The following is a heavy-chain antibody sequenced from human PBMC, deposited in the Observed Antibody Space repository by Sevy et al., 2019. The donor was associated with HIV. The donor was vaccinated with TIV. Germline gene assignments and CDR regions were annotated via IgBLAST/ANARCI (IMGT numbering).Heavy chain of an antibody. V-gene: IGHV1-18*01. CDR1: GYTFTNYG. CDR2: ISAYNGNT. J-gene: IGHJ3*02. Sequence: ASVKVSCKASGYTFTNYGISWVRQAPGQGLEWMGWISAYNGNTNYAQKLQGRVTMTTDTSTSTAYMELRSLRSDDTAVYYCARDRVGRSSSKWDRIDAFDIWGQGTMVTVSS. CDR3: ARDRVGRSSSKWDRIDAFDI. D-gene: IGHD6-13*01.